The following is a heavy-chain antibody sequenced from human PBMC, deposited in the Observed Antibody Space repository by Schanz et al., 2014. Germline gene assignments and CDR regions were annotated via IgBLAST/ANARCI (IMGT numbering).Heavy chain of an antibody. CDR3: AIGRAVAGTGYFDY. D-gene: IGHD6-19*01. CDR2: INSNGGST. CDR1: GFTFSSYA. Sequence: EVQLVESGGGLVQPGGSLRLSCAASGFTFSSYAMHWVRQAPGKGLEYVSTINSNGGSTYYANSVKGRFSISRDNSKNTLYLQMGSMRAEDMAVYYCAIGRAVAGTGYFDYWGQGTLVTVSS. J-gene: IGHJ4*02. V-gene: IGHV3-64*01.